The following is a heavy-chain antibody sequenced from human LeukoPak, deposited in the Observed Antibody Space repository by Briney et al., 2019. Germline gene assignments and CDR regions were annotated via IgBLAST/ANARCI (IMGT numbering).Heavy chain of an antibody. D-gene: IGHD4-17*01. CDR2: INHSGST. J-gene: IGHJ5*02. CDR1: GGSFSGYY. Sequence: ASETLSLTCAVYGGSFSGYYWSWIRQPPGKGLEWIGEINHSGSTNYNPSLKSRITISVDTSKNQFSLKLSSVTAADTAVYYCARHGDYEALDPWGQGTLVTVSS. CDR3: ARHGDYEALDP. V-gene: IGHV4-34*01.